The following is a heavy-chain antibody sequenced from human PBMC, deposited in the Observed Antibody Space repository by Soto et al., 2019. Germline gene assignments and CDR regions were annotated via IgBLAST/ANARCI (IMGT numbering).Heavy chain of an antibody. CDR1: GFTFSSYA. D-gene: IGHD2-15*01. Sequence: QVQLVESGGGVVQPGRSLRLSCAASGFTFSSYAMHWVRQAPGKGLEWVAVISYDGSNKYYADSVKGRFTISRDNSKNTLYLQMNSLRAEDTAVYYCATASAVVTLGYFDYWGQGTLVTVSS. J-gene: IGHJ4*02. CDR3: ATASAVVTLGYFDY. V-gene: IGHV3-30-3*01. CDR2: ISYDGSNK.